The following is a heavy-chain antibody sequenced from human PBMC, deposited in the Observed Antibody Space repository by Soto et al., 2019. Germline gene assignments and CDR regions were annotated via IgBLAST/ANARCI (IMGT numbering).Heavy chain of an antibody. Sequence: SETLSLTCTVSGGSIGPYYWSWIRQSPGRGLEWIAHARASGDINYISSLKSRVSVSLDTSRNQFSLNLRSVTAADTAVYYCARGSGGSGWYPWGQGTLVTVSS. D-gene: IGHD6-19*01. V-gene: IGHV4-4*08. J-gene: IGHJ5*02. CDR1: GGSIGPYY. CDR3: ARGSGGSGWYP. CDR2: ARASGDI.